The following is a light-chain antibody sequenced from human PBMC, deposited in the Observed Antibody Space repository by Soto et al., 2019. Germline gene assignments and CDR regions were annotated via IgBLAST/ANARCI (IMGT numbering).Light chain of an antibody. CDR1: QSVRSY. V-gene: IGKV3-11*01. CDR3: QQGGT. Sequence: EIVLTQSPATLSLSPGERATLSCRASQSVRSYLGWYQQRPGQAPRLLIYDASNRVTGIPTRFSGSGSGTDFTLTISSLEPEDFAVYHCQQGGTFGQGTRLEIK. J-gene: IGKJ5*01. CDR2: DAS.